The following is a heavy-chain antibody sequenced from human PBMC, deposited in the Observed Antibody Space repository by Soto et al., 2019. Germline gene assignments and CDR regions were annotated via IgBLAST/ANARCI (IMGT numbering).Heavy chain of an antibody. CDR2: ISSSSSTI. Sequence: EVQLVESGGGLVQPGGSLRLSCAASGFTFSSYSMNCVRQAQGKGREWESYISSSSSTIYYADSVKGRLTISRDNAKNSLYLQMNSLRDEDTAVYYCARGRGCSGGSCYTGMGYWGQGTLVTVSS. J-gene: IGHJ4*02. D-gene: IGHD2-15*01. CDR1: GFTFSSYS. CDR3: ARGRGCSGGSCYTGMGY. V-gene: IGHV3-48*02.